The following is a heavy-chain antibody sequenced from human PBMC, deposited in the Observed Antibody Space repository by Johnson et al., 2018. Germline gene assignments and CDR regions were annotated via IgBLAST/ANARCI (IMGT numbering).Heavy chain of an antibody. V-gene: IGHV3-53*01. Sequence: QLLESGGGLIQPGGSLRLSCSASGFTVSSNYMNWVRQAPGKGLEWVSVVVSGGSTYYADSVKGRFSISRDNSKNTLYLQMNSLRAEDTAVYYCARDEGDAFDIWGQGTMVTVSS. CDR2: VVSGGST. J-gene: IGHJ3*02. CDR1: GFTVSSNY. CDR3: ARDEGDAFDI.